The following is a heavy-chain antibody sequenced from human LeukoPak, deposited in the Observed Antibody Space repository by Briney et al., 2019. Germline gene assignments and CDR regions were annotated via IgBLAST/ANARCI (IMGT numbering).Heavy chain of an antibody. CDR2: IYPGDSDT. CDR3: ARVHYYETSDWGNYFDY. CDR1: GYRFTSYW. D-gene: IGHD3-22*01. V-gene: IGHV5-51*01. Sequence: GESLKISCKGSGYRFTSYWIGWVRQMPGKGLEWMGIIYPGDSDTRYGPSFQGQVTISADKSISTAYLQWSSLKASDTAMYYCARVHYYETSDWGNYFDYWGQGTLVTVSS. J-gene: IGHJ4*02.